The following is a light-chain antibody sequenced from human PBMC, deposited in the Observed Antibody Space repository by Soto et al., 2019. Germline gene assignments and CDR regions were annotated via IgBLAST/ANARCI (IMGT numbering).Light chain of an antibody. Sequence: LTQPPSASGTPGQRVTISCSGSSSNNGSNYVYWYQQLPGTAPKLLIYRNNQRPSGVPDRFSGSKSGTSASLAISGLRSEDEADYYCAAWDDSLSGLYVFGTGTKVTVL. J-gene: IGLJ1*01. CDR2: RNN. CDR3: AAWDDSLSGLYV. CDR1: SSNNGSNY. V-gene: IGLV1-47*01.